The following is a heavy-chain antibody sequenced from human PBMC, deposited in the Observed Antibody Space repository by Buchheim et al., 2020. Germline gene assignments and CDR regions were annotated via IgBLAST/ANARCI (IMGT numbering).Heavy chain of an antibody. CDR1: GFSFSSYS. CDR3: APYCSGGSCYSLDY. V-gene: IGHV3-21*01. CDR2: ISSSSSHI. J-gene: IGHJ4*02. Sequence: EVQLVESGGGLVRPGGSLRLSCAASGFSFSSYSMNWVRQAPRKGLEWVSSISSSSSHIFYADSVKGRFTISRDNAKGSLYLQMNSLRAEDTAVYYCAPYCSGGSCYSLDYWGQGTL. D-gene: IGHD2-15*01.